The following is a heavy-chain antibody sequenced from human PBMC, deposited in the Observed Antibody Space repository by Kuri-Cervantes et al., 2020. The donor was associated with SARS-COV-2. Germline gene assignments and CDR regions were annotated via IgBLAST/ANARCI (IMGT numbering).Heavy chain of an antibody. Sequence: GGSLRLSCKASGYTFTPFWIGWVRQTPGKGLEWMGIIYPGDSDTRYSPSSQGQVSISVDKSNTTAYLQWSSLKASDTAVYYCARHRNPYSDYSLDLWGQGTLVTVSS. CDR3: ARHRNPYSDYSLDL. J-gene: IGHJ5*02. CDR1: GYTFTPFW. D-gene: IGHD4-11*01. CDR2: IYPGDSDT. V-gene: IGHV5-51*01.